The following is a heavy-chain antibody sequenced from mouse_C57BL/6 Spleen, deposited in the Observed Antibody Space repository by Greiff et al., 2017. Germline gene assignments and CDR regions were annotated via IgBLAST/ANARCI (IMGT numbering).Heavy chain of an antibody. V-gene: IGHV1-7*01. Sequence: QVQLKQSGAELAKPGASVKLSCKASGYTFTSYWMHWVKQRPGQGLEWIGHINPSSGYTKYNQKFKDKATLTAEKSSSPAYMQLSSLTYEDSAVYCGAREDYVTYYSAMDCWGQGTSVTVSS. D-gene: IGHD1-1*01. J-gene: IGHJ4*01. CDR1: GYTFTSYW. CDR3: AREDYVTYYSAMDC. CDR2: INPSSGYT.